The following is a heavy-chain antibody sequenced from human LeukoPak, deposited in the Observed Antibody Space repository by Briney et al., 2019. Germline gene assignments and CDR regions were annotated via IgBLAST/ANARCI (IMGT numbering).Heavy chain of an antibody. V-gene: IGHV1-69*13. Sequence: SVEVSCKASGGTFSSYAISWVRQAPGQGLEWMGGIIPIFGTANYAQKFQGRVTITADESTSTAYMELSSLRSEDTAVYYCARSFYSSSWFYYYYMDVWGKGTTVTVSS. J-gene: IGHJ6*03. CDR3: ARSFYSSSWFYYYYMDV. CDR2: IIPIFGTA. CDR1: GGTFSSYA. D-gene: IGHD6-13*01.